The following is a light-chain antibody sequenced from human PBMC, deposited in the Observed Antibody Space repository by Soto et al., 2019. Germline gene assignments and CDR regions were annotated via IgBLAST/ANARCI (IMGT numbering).Light chain of an antibody. CDR3: QQYYHWPRT. CDR2: AAS. CDR1: QSVGSN. Sequence: EVVLTQSPATLSESPGERVTLCCWASQSVGSNLAWFQQKPGQAPRLLMYAASTRPTSIAARFSGSGSGTDFILTITSLQSEDSGVFYCQQYYHWPRTFGQGTKVVIK. V-gene: IGKV3-15*01. J-gene: IGKJ1*01.